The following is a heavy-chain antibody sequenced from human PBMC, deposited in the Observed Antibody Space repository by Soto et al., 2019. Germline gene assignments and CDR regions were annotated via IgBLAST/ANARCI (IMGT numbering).Heavy chain of an antibody. CDR2: VNPNSGDT. CDR1: GYIFTAYS. J-gene: IGHJ4*02. CDR3: AREASEVNALDD. Sequence: QVQLEHSATEVKKPGASVKVSCKASGYIFTAYSMHWVRQAPGQGLEWVGWVNPNSGDTISAQKFQGRVTLNTDTSIKTADKELHGLKSDDPATYSCAREASEVNALDDWGQGTLVIVSS. V-gene: IGHV1-2*02. D-gene: IGHD4-4*01.